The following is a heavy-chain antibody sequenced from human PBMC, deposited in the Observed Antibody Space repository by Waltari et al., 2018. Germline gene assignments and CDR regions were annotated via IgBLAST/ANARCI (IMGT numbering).Heavy chain of an antibody. CDR2: INHSGST. D-gene: IGHD1-26*01. V-gene: IGHV4-34*01. Sequence: QVQLQQWGAGLLKPSETLSLTCAVYGGSFSGFYWNWIRQPPGRGLEWIGEINHSGSTNHTPSRRSEVTTALDTSRNHFSLKLSSVTAADTAVYYCARADRGPRFTSGSSATPDWGPWGQGTLVTVSS. CDR3: ARADRGPRFTSGSSATPDWGP. J-gene: IGHJ5*02. CDR1: GGSFSGFY.